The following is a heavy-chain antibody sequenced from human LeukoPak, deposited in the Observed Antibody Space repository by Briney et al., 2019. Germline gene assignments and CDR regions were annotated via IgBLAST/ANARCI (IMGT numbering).Heavy chain of an antibody. CDR1: GFTFSSYG. J-gene: IGHJ4*02. V-gene: IGHV3-23*01. CDR3: AKIEFDDSSGYYAY. CDR2: ISGSGGST. D-gene: IGHD3-22*01. Sequence: TGGSLRLSCAASGFTFSSYGMSWVRQAPGKGLEWVSAISGSGGSTYYADSVKGRFTISRDNSKNTLYLQMNSLRAEDTAVYYCAKIEFDDSSGYYAYWGQGTLVTVSS.